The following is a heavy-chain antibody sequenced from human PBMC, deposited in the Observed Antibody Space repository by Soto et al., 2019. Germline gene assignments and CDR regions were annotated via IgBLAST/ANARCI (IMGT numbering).Heavy chain of an antibody. CDR3: AREEKGGMDV. J-gene: IGHJ6*02. V-gene: IGHV4-34*09. CDR1: GGSFSGYY. CDR2: INHSGST. Sequence: LSLTCAVYGGSFSGYYWSWIRQPPGKGLEWIGEINHSGSTYYNPSLKSRVTISVDTSKNQFSLKLSSVTAADTAVYYCAREEKGGMDVWGQGTTVTVSS.